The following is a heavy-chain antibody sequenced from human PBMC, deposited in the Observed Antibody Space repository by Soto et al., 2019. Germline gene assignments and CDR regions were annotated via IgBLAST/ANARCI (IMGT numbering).Heavy chain of an antibody. CDR2: IYWNDDK. V-gene: IGHV2-5*01. Sequence: QITLKESGPTLVKPTQTLTLTCTFSGFSLSTSGVGVGWVRQPPGKALEWLALIYWNDDKRYSPSLKSRLTITKDTSKNQVVLTMTNMDPVDTATYYCAHSRGEYQLLFGGPYHAFDIRGQGTMVTVSS. J-gene: IGHJ3*02. D-gene: IGHD2-2*01. CDR3: AHSRGEYQLLFGGPYHAFDI. CDR1: GFSLSTSGVG.